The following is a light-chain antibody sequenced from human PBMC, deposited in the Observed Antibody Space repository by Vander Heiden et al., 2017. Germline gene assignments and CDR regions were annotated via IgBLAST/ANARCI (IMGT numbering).Light chain of an antibody. CDR3: QQYYSTPPYT. J-gene: IGKJ2*01. CDR2: WAA. Sequence: DIVMTQSPDSLPVSMGERATSNCKTSQSVLYSSNNKNYLAWYQQKPGQPPKLLIYWAATRESGVPERFSGSGSGTDFTLTISSLQAEDVAVYYCQQYYSTPPYTFGQGTKLEIK. CDR1: QSVLYSSNNKNY. V-gene: IGKV4-1*01.